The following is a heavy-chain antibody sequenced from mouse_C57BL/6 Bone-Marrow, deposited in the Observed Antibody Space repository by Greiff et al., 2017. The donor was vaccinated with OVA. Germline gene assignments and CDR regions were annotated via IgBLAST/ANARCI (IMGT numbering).Heavy chain of an antibody. V-gene: IGHV1-81*01. Sequence: VQRVESGAELARPGASVKLSCKASGYTFTSYGISWVKQRTGQGLEWIGEIYPRSGNTYYNEKFKGKATLTADKSSSTAYMELRSLTSEDSAVYFWARQGGAYYSKRWYFDVWGTGTTVTVSS. J-gene: IGHJ1*03. D-gene: IGHD2-5*01. CDR3: ARQGGAYYSKRWYFDV. CDR1: GYTFTSYG. CDR2: IYPRSGNT.